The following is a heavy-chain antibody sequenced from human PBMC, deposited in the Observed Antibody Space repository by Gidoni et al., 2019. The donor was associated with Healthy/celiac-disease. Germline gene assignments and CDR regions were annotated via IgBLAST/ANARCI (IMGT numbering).Heavy chain of an antibody. CDR2: INAGNGNT. V-gene: IGHV1-3*01. J-gene: IGHJ6*02. CDR1: GYTFTSYA. D-gene: IGHD5-18*01. Sequence: QVQLVQSGAEVKKPGASVKVSCKASGYTFTSYAMHWVRQAPGQRLEWMGWINAGNGNTKYSQKFQGRVTITRDTSASTAYMELSSLRSEDTAVYYCARGPLIQLWLRGDYYYGMDVWGQGTTVTVSS. CDR3: ARGPLIQLWLRGDYYYGMDV.